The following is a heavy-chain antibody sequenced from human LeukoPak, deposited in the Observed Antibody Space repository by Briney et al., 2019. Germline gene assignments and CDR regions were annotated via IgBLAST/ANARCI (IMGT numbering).Heavy chain of an antibody. CDR1: GFTFSDYY. Sequence: GGSLTLSCAASGFTFSDYYMSWLRPTPGGGLEWVSYISRGGKNIYYTNSVRDRFTISRDNSKNPLYLQMNSLRAEDTAVYYCAKDKTGDGSCGSYFDYWGQGTLVTVSS. V-gene: IGHV3-11*01. CDR2: ISRGGKNI. CDR3: AKDKTGDGSCGSYFDY. D-gene: IGHD3-22*01. J-gene: IGHJ4*02.